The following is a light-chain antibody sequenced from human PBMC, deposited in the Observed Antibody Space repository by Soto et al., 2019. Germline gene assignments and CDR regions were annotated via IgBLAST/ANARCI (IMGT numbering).Light chain of an antibody. J-gene: IGKJ1*01. CDR1: QGISNY. V-gene: IGKV1-13*02. CDR2: DAS. Sequence: IQMTQSPSSLSASVGDRVTITCRASQGISNYLAWYQQRPGKVPKLLIYDASTLESGVPSTFSGSGSGTEFTLTITSLQPDDFATYYCQQYNTYPETFGPGTKVDI. CDR3: QQYNTYPET.